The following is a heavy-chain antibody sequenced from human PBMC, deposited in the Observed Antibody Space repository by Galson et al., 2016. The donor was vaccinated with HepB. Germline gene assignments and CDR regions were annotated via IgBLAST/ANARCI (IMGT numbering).Heavy chain of an antibody. V-gene: IGHV3-7*03. D-gene: IGHD1-1*01. CDR3: ARFPFGTTYDY. J-gene: IGHJ4*02. Sequence: SLRLSCAASGFTFTSYWMSWVRQTPEKGLEWVANIKQDESEKYYVDSVKGRFTISRDNSKNSLFLHMNSLRAEDTAIYYCARFPFGTTYDYWGQGALVTVSS. CDR1: GFTFTSYW. CDR2: IKQDESEK.